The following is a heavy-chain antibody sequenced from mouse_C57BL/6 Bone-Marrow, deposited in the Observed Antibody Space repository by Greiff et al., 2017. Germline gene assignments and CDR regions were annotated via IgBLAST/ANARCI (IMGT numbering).Heavy chain of an antibody. D-gene: IGHD2-4*01. CDR2: ISSGGDYI. CDR3: TRGGITTEYYFDY. CDR1: GFTFSSYA. Sequence: EVQGVESGEGLVKPGGSLKLSCAASGFTFSSYAMSWVRQTPEKRLEWVAYISSGGDYIYYADTVKGRFTISRDNARNTLYLQMSSLTSADTAMYYCTRGGITTEYYFDYWGQGTTLTVSS. J-gene: IGHJ2*01. V-gene: IGHV5-9-1*02.